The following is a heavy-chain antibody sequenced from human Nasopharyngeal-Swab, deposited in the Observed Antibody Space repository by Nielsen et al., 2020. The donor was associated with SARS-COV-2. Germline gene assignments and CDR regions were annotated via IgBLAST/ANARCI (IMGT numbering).Heavy chain of an antibody. V-gene: IGHV3-21*01. Sequence: VRQAPGKGLEWVSSISSSSSYIYYADSVKGRFTISRDNAKNSLYLQMSSLRAEDTAVYYCARDNDAFDIWGQGTMVTVSS. CDR3: ARDNDAFDI. CDR2: ISSSSSYI. J-gene: IGHJ3*02.